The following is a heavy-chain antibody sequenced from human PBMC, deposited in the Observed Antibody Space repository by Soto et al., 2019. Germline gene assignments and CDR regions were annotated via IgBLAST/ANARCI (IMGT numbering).Heavy chain of an antibody. J-gene: IGHJ3*02. Sequence: GGSRRLSCAASGCTFSSYSMNWVRQAPGKGLEWVSYISSSSTIYYADSVKGRFTISRDNAKNSLYLQMNSLRAEDTAVYYCARDRYGDYVADIWGQGTMVTVSS. CDR1: GCTFSSYS. CDR2: ISSSSTI. D-gene: IGHD4-17*01. V-gene: IGHV3-48*01. CDR3: ARDRYGDYVADI.